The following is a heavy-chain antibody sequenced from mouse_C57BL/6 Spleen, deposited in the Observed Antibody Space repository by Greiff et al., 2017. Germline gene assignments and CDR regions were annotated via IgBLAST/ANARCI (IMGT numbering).Heavy chain of an antibody. Sequence: DVHLVESGGDLVKPGGSLKLSCAASGFTFSSYGMSWVRQTPDKRLEWVATISSGGSYTYYPDSVKGRFTISRDNAKNTLYLQMSSLNSENTAMYYCARHDYYGSSSYFDYWGQGTTLTVSS. CDR1: GFTFSSYG. CDR3: ARHDYYGSSSYFDY. V-gene: IGHV5-6*01. CDR2: ISSGGSYT. J-gene: IGHJ2*01. D-gene: IGHD1-1*01.